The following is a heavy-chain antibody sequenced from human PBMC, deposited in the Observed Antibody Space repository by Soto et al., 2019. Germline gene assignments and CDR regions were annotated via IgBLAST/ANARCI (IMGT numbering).Heavy chain of an antibody. D-gene: IGHD3-10*01. J-gene: IGHJ4*02. CDR3: ARGDYYGSGSYYNGADY. CDR2: IYYSGST. V-gene: IGHV4-61*01. CDR1: GGSVSSGSYY. Sequence: QVQLQESGPGLVKPSETLSLTCTVSGGSVSSGSYYWSWIRQPPGKGLEWIGYIYYSGSTNYNPSLKSRVTISVDTSKNQFSLKLSSVTAADTAVYYCARGDYYGSGSYYNGADYWGQGTLVTVSS.